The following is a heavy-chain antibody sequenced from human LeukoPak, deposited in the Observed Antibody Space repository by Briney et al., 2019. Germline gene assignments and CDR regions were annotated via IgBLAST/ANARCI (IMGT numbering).Heavy chain of an antibody. CDR3: AQDNPPALYCFDY. Sequence: GGSLRLSCAASGCTLSSYAMSWVRQAPGKGREWVSSIRGSGGSTYCADCVEGRFTISRDNSQNTLYLQKNTLRAPDTAVYYSAQDNPPALYCFDYWGPGTLVTPSS. CDR2: IRGSGGST. J-gene: IGHJ4*02. V-gene: IGHV3-23*01. CDR1: GCTLSSYA.